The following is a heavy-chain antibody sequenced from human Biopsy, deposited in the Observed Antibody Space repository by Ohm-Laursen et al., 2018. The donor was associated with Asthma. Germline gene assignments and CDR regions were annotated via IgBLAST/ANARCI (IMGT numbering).Heavy chain of an antibody. D-gene: IGHD3-22*01. CDR3: ARAQDYYDSRGYYRSFDY. CDR2: VYYSGCT. J-gene: IGHJ4*02. CDR1: YGSITSGGYY. Sequence: TLSLTCTVSYGSITSGGYYWTWIRQHPGKGLVWIGFVYYSGCTYYNPSLKSRVSISIDTSKNQFSLKLGSVTAADTAVYYCARAQDYYDSRGYYRSFDYWGQGTLVTVSS. V-gene: IGHV4-31*03.